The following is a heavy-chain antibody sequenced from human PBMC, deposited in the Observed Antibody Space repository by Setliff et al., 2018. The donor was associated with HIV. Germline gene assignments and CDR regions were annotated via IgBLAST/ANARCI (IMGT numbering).Heavy chain of an antibody. D-gene: IGHD1-26*01. Sequence: ASVKVPCKASGYSFINYGISWVRQAPGQGPEWMGWISAYTGHTDYAPRLLGRVTMTTDTSTSTAYMELRSLTSDDTAVYYCARARLQGIVTAVGPRDNCLDPWGQGTRVTVSS. CDR3: ARARLQGIVTAVGPRDNCLDP. CDR2: ISAYTGHT. J-gene: IGHJ5*02. CDR1: GYSFINYG. V-gene: IGHV1-18*01.